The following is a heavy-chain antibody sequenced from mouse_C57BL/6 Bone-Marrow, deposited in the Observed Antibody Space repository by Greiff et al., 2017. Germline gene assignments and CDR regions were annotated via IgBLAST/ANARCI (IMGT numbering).Heavy chain of an antibody. D-gene: IGHD2-2*01. J-gene: IGHJ2*01. CDR2: IGLKSDDNAA. CDR3: TCTSGYVFFDY. V-gene: IGHV6-3*01. Sequence: EVKLEESGGGLVQPGGSMKLSCVASGFTFSNYWMNWVRQSPEKGLEWVAQIGLKSDDNAANSTESVKGRLTISRDDSKSRIYLQMNNLSADDTGIYSCTCTSGYVFFDYWGQGTTLTVSS. CDR1: GFTFSNYW.